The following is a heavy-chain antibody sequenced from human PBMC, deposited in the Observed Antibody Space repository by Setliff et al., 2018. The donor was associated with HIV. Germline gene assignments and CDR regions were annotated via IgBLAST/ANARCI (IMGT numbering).Heavy chain of an antibody. CDR1: GFTVSSNY. V-gene: IGHV3-72*01. J-gene: IGHJ3*02. CDR2: IRNKANRYTT. D-gene: IGHD3-22*01. Sequence: PGGSLRLSCAASGFTVSSNYMSWVRQAPGKGLEWVARIRNKANRYTTEYAASVKGRFTISRDDSKNSVYLQMNSLKTEDTAVFYCSTTASNGYPWTLDIWGQGTMVTVSS. CDR3: STTASNGYPWTLDI.